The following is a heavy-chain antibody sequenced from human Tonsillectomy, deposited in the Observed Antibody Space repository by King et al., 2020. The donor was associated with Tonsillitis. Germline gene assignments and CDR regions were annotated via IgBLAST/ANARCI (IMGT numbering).Heavy chain of an antibody. CDR2: IKQDGSEK. Sequence: VQLVESGGGLVQPGGSLRLSCAASGFTFSSYWMSWVRQAPGKGLEWVANIKQDGSEKYYVDSVKGRFTISRDNAKNSLYLQMNSQRAEDTAVYFCARVAGGSYFDYWGQGTLVTVSS. CDR3: ARVAGGSYFDY. CDR1: GFTFSSYW. V-gene: IGHV3-7*03. D-gene: IGHD2-8*02. J-gene: IGHJ4*02.